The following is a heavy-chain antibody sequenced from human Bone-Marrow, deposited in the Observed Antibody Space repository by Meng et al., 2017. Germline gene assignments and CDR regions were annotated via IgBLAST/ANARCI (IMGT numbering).Heavy chain of an antibody. CDR3: AREKAVAAHNRFDP. J-gene: IGHJ5*02. Sequence: SETLSLTCTVSGGSISSYYWSWIRQPPGKGLEWIGYIYYSGSTNYNPSLKSRVTISVDTSKNQFSLKLSSVTAADTAVYYCAREKAVAAHNRFDPWGQGTLVTVSS. CDR2: IYYSGST. CDR1: GGSISSYY. D-gene: IGHD6-19*01. V-gene: IGHV4-59*12.